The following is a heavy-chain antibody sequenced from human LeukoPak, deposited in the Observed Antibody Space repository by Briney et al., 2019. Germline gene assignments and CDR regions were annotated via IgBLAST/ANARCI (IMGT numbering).Heavy chain of an antibody. D-gene: IGHD2-2*01. CDR2: IIPIFGTA. Sequence: ASVKVSCKASGGTFSSYAISWVRQAPGQGLEWMGGIIPIFGTANYAQKFQGRVTITADESTSTAYMELSSLRSEDTAVYYCARAGGYCSSTSCYVTPYYYYYYYMDVWGKGTTVTVSS. CDR1: GGTFSSYA. J-gene: IGHJ6*03. V-gene: IGHV1-69*13. CDR3: ARAGGYCSSTSCYVTPYYYYYYYMDV.